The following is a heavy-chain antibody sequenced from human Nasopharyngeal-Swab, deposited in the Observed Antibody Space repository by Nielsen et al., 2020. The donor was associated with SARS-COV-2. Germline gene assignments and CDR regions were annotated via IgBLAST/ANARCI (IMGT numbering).Heavy chain of an antibody. D-gene: IGHD3-10*01. J-gene: IGHJ6*02. CDR2: IIPTFGTA. V-gene: IGHV1-69*13. CDR3: ARDPEPSEYGSGSYRRYGMDV. Sequence: SVKVSCKASGGTFSSYAISWVRQAPGQGLEWMGGIIPTFGTANYAQKFQGRVTITADESTSTAYMELSSLRSEDTAVYYCARDPEPSEYGSGSYRRYGMDVWGQGTTVTVSS. CDR1: GGTFSSYA.